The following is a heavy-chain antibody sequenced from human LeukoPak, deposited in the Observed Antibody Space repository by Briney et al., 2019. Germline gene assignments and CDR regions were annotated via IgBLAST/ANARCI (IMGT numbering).Heavy chain of an antibody. CDR1: GGSISSGSYY. CDR3: ARRGTATHDY. CDR2: IYTSGST. J-gene: IGHJ4*02. Sequence: SETLSLTCTVSGGSISSGSYYWSWIRQPAGKGLEWIGRIYTSGSTNYNPSLKSRVTISVDTSKNQFSLKLSPVTAADTAVYYCARRGTATHDYWGQGTLVTVSS. D-gene: IGHD5-18*01. V-gene: IGHV4-61*02.